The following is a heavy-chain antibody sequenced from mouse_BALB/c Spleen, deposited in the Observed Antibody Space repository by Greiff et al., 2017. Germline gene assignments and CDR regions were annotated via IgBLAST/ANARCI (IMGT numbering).Heavy chain of an antibody. Sequence: QVQLQQSGAELAKPGASVKMSCKASGYTFTSYWMHWVKQRPGQGLEWIGYINPSTGYTEYNQKFKDKATLTADKSSSTAYMQLSSLTSEDSAVYYCARGLRKDYWGQGTTRTVSS. J-gene: IGHJ2*01. CDR3: ARGLRKDY. CDR1: GYTFTSYW. V-gene: IGHV1-7*01. D-gene: IGHD1-1*01. CDR2: INPSTGYT.